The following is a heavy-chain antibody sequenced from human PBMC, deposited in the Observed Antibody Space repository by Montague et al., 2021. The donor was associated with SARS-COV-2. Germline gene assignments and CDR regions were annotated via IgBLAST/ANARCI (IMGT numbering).Heavy chain of an antibody. CDR1: GDSIRSTTFY. V-gene: IGHV4-61*05. D-gene: IGHD6-19*01. CDR3: VTPGKTAVASQFDY. J-gene: IGHJ4*02. Sequence: SETLSLTCTVSGDSIRSTTFYWSWLRQSPGQGLERIGYIYEGDTTNYXXXVESRVAISLDTPHNQFSLKITSFTVADTAIYYCVTPGKTAVASQFDYWGPGILVTVSS. CDR2: IYEGDTT.